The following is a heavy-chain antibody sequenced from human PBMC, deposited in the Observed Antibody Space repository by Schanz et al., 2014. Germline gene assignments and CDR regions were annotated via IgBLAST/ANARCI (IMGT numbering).Heavy chain of an antibody. V-gene: IGHV1-46*03. D-gene: IGHD3-10*01. Sequence: QVQLVQSGAEVKKPGASVKVSCKASGYTFTSYSMHWVRQAPGQGLEWMGIINPIGGSTTYAQKCRGAVTLTTDTSTDTAYLELTSLRSEDTAVYYCARGGSMVQEINFAYWGQGSLVTVSS. CDR1: GYTFTSYS. CDR2: INPIGGST. CDR3: ARGGSMVQEINFAY. J-gene: IGHJ4*02.